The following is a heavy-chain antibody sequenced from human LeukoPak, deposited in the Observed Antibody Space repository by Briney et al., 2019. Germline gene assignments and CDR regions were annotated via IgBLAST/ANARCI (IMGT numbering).Heavy chain of an antibody. Sequence: SETLSLTCTVSGGSISTNYWSWIRQPPGQGLEWIGYIYYSGSTDYNPSLKSRVTISADASKKRFSLKLISVTAADTAVYYCARHAGIAPSYQFHYWSQGTLVTVSS. J-gene: IGHJ4*02. V-gene: IGHV4-59*08. CDR3: ARHAGIAPSYQFHY. D-gene: IGHD6-13*01. CDR1: GGSISTNY. CDR2: IYYSGST.